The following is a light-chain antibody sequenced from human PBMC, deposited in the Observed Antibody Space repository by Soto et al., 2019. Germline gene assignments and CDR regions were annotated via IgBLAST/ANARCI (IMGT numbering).Light chain of an antibody. CDR1: QRVSNN. V-gene: IGKV3-20*01. CDR2: GAS. CDR3: QHYGSSPPIT. Sequence: EIVMTQSPATLSVSPGEGATLSCRASQRVSNNLAWYQQKPGQAPRLLIYGASSRATGIPDRFSGGGSGTDFTLTISRLEPEDFAVYYCQHYGSSPPITFGQGTRLEIK. J-gene: IGKJ5*01.